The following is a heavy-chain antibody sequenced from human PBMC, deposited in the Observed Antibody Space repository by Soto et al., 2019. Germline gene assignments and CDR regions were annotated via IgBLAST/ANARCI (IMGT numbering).Heavy chain of an antibody. J-gene: IGHJ6*02. CDR1: GFTFSLYG. V-gene: IGHV3-33*01. D-gene: IGHD3-16*01. CDR3: ARGLRGISFYGMDV. Sequence: QVQLVESGGGVVQPWRSLRLSCAASGFTFSLYGMHWVRQAPGKGLEWVAVIWYDGSNKFYADSVKGRFTISRDNSKNTLYLQMNSLRDEDTAVYYCARGLRGISFYGMDVWGQGTTVIVSS. CDR2: IWYDGSNK.